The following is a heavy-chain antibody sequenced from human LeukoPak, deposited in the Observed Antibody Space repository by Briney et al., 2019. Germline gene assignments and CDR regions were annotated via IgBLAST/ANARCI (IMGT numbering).Heavy chain of an antibody. D-gene: IGHD2-21*02. CDR1: GYTFTSYY. Sequence: ASVKVSCKASGYTFTSYYMHWVRQAPGQGLEWMGIINPSGGSTSYAQKFQGRVTMTRDTSTSTVYMELSSLRSEDTAVYYCARGSVVVATAILSLGYWGQGTLVTVSS. J-gene: IGHJ4*02. CDR3: ARGSVVVATAILSLGY. V-gene: IGHV1-46*01. CDR2: INPSGGST.